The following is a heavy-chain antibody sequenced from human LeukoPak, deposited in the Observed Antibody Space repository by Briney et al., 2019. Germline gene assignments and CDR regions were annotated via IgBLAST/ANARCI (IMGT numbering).Heavy chain of an antibody. CDR2: IIPIFGTA. CDR3: ARDKGGSRNWFDP. J-gene: IGHJ5*02. D-gene: IGHD1-26*01. CDR1: GGTFSSYA. Sequence: ASVKVSCKASGGTFSSYAISWMRQAPGQGLEWMGGIIPIFGTANYAQKFQGRVTITADESTSTAYMELSSLRSEDTAVYYCARDKGGSRNWFDPWGQGTLVTVSS. V-gene: IGHV1-69*13.